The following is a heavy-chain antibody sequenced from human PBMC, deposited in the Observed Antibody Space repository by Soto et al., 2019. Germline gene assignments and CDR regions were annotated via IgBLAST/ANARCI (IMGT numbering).Heavy chain of an antibody. V-gene: IGHV4-30-2*05. CDR1: GGSFKSGSYS. CDR2: IYKSATT. D-gene: IGHD7-27*01. J-gene: IGHJ5*01. Sequence: NPSETLSLTCTVSGGSFKSGSYSWSWIRQPPGKGLEWIGYIYKSATTYYNPSFESRVAISVDTSKSQFSLNVTSVTAADTAVYFCARGRYCLTGRCFPNWFDSWGQGALVTVSS. CDR3: ARGRYCLTGRCFPNWFDS.